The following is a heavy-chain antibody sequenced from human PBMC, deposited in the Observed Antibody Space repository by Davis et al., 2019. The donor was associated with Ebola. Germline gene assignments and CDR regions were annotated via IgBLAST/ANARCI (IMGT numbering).Heavy chain of an antibody. J-gene: IGHJ2*01. CDR2: IYRDGRM. Sequence: GESLKISCAASGFSVSDKYMSWVRQAPGKGLAWVSVIYRDGRMYHADSVKDRFTISRDNSKNTVYLQISSLGAEDTAMYHCTRHVPGDFWYFDLWGRGTLVTVSS. CDR3: TRHVPGDFWYFDL. V-gene: IGHV3-66*04. CDR1: GFSVSDKY. D-gene: IGHD4-17*01.